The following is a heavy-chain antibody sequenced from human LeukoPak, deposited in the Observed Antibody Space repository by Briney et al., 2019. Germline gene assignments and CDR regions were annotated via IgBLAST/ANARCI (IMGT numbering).Heavy chain of an antibody. CDR3: ARVWVVVPDAGLFSGYYFDY. CDR2: INPNSGST. V-gene: IGHV1-2*02. Sequence: EASVKVSCKASGYTFTGYYMHWVRQAPGQGLAGMGWINPNSGSTNYAQKFQGRVTMTRATSISTAYMELSMLRSDDKAVYYCARVWVVVPDAGLFSGYYFDYWGQGTLVTVSS. CDR1: GYTFTGYY. D-gene: IGHD2-2*01. J-gene: IGHJ4*02.